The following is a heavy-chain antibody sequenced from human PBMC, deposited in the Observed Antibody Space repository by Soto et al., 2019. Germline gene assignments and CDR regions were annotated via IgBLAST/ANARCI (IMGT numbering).Heavy chain of an antibody. J-gene: IGHJ4*02. V-gene: IGHV4-39*01. CDR2: IYYSGST. CDR1: GGSLSSSSYY. CDR3: AGDGVVVVAAASY. D-gene: IGHD2-15*01. Sequence: QLQLQESGPGLVKPSETLSLTCTVSGGSLSSSSYYWGWIRQPPGKGLEWIGSIYYSGSTYYNPSLKSRVTISVDTSKNQFSLKLSSVTAADTAVYYCAGDGVVVVAAASYWGQGTLVTVSS.